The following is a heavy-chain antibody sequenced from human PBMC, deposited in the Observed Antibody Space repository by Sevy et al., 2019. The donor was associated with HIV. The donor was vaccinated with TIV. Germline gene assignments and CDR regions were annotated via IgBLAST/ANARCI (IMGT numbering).Heavy chain of an antibody. CDR3: ARGENDDEFFQY. V-gene: IGHV3-30*04. CDR1: GFIFSNFA. J-gene: IGHJ1*01. Sequence: GGSLRLSCAVSGFIFSNFAMHWVRQAPGKGLEWVAVTSYDGSHKYYADSVKGRFTVSRDNSRNILSLEMNNLRRDDTAVYYCARGENDDEFFQYRGQGTLVTVSS. D-gene: IGHD1-26*01. CDR2: TSYDGSHK.